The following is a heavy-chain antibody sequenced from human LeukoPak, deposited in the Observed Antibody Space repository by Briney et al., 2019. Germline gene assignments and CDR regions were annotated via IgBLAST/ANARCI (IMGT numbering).Heavy chain of an antibody. CDR1: GFTFSSYW. Sequence: GGSLRLSCAASGFTFSSYWMHWVRQAPGKGLVWVSAISGSGGSTYYADSVKGRFTISRDNSKNTLYLQMNSLRAEDTAVYYCAKDPPYDSSGYYYRLLDYWGQGTLVTVSS. CDR3: AKDPPYDSSGYYYRLLDY. D-gene: IGHD3-22*01. J-gene: IGHJ4*02. V-gene: IGHV3-23*01. CDR2: ISGSGGST.